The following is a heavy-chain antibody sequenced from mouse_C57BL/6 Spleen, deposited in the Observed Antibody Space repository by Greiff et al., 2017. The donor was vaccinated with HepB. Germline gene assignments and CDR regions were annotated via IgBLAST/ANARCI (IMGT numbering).Heavy chain of an antibody. D-gene: IGHD2-4*01. V-gene: IGHV8-12*01. Sequence: QVTLKESGPGILQSSQTLSLTCSFSGFSLSTSGMGVSWIRQPSGKGLEWLAHIYWDDDKRYNPSLKSRLTISKDTSRNQVFLKITSVDTADTATYYCARSPPYDYDEGYAMDYWGQGTSVTVSS. CDR3: ARSPPYDYDEGYAMDY. J-gene: IGHJ4*01. CDR2: IYWDDDK. CDR1: GFSLSTSGMG.